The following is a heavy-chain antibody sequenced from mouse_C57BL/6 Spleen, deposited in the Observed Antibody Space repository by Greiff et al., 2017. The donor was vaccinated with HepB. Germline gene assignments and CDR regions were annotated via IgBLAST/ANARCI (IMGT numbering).Heavy chain of an antibody. CDR2: INPSSGYT. V-gene: IGHV1-7*01. Sequence: QVQLQQSGAELAKPGASVKLSCKASGYPFTSYWMHWVKQRPGQGLEWIGYINPSSGYTKYNQKFKDKATLTADKSSSQAYMQRSSLTYDDSAVYDCARDPWNWDVGYWGQGTTLTVSS. D-gene: IGHD4-1*01. CDR3: ARDPWNWDVGY. CDR1: GYPFTSYW. J-gene: IGHJ2*01.